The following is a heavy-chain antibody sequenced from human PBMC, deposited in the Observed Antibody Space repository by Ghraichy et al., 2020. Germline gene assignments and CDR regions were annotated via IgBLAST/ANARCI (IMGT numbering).Heavy chain of an antibody. D-gene: IGHD1-26*01. J-gene: IGHJ4*02. Sequence: ASVKVSCKASGYGFTGYYIFWVRQAPGQGLESMGWINPNNGGIKYAQKFQGRVTMTRDTSTSTAYMELSSLTSDDTAVYYCVRDQGGSSDYWGQGTLVTVSS. CDR3: VRDQGGSSDY. CDR1: GYGFTGYY. CDR2: INPNNGGI. V-gene: IGHV1-2*02.